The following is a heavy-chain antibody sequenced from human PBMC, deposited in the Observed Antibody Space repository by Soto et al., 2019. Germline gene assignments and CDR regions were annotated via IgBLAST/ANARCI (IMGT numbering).Heavy chain of an antibody. D-gene: IGHD2-2*01. V-gene: IGHV4-39*01. CDR3: GAYCSRTSCYDWFDP. CDR2: LYYTGTT. Sequence: QMQLQESGPGLVKASETLTLTCSVSGGSIGSSSYYFGWIRQPPGKGLEWIGSLYYTGTTYYNSSLRSRVTISADKSQNQFSLRLSSVTAADTAVYYCGAYCSRTSCYDWFDPWGQGTLVTVSS. CDR1: GGSIGSSSYY. J-gene: IGHJ5*02.